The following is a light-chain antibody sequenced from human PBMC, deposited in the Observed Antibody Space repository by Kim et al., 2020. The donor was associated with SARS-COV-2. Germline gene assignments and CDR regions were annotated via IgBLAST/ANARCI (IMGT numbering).Light chain of an antibody. J-gene: IGLJ2*01. CDR3: QVWDSSSDRVV. V-gene: IGLV3-21*03. Sequence: APGKTAGMTCGGNNIGSKSVHWYQQKPGQAPVLVVYDDSDRPSGIPERFSGSNSGNTATLTISRVEAGDEADYYCQVWDSSSDRVVFGGGTQLTVL. CDR1: NIGSKS. CDR2: DDS.